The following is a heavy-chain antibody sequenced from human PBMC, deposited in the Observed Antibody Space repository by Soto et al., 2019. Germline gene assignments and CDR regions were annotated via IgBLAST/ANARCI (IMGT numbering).Heavy chain of an antibody. V-gene: IGHV4-59*08. CDR2: IYYSGST. D-gene: IGHD3-3*01. CDR3: ARHSTYYDFWSGYPSI. Sequence: SETLSLTCTVSGGSISSYYWSWIRQPPGKGLEWIGYIYYSGSTNYNPSLKSRVTISVDTSKNQFSLKLSSVTAADTAVYYCARHSTYYDFWSGYPSIWGQGTMVTVSS. CDR1: GGSISSYY. J-gene: IGHJ3*02.